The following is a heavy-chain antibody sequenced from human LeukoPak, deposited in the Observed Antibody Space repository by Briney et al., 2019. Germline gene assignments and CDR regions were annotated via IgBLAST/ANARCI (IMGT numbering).Heavy chain of an antibody. CDR2: ISAYNGNT. Sequence: ASVKVSCKASGGTLSSYAISWVRQAPGQGLEWMGWISAYNGNTNYAQKFQGRITMTTDTSTSTAYMDLRSLRSDDTAVYYCVRYSDSSGIPDYWGQGTLVIVSS. J-gene: IGHJ4*02. D-gene: IGHD3-22*01. V-gene: IGHV1-18*01. CDR1: GGTLSSYA. CDR3: VRYSDSSGIPDY.